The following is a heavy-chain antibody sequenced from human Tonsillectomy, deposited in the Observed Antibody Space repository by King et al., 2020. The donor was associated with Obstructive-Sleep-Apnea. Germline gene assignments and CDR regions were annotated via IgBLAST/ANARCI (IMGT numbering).Heavy chain of an antibody. CDR1: GGSISSSSYY. J-gene: IGHJ2*01. CDR2: IYYSGST. D-gene: IGHD3-3*01. Sequence: QLQESGPGLVKPSETLSLTCTVSGGSISSSSYYWGWIRQPPGKGLEWIGSIYYSGSTYYNPSLKSRVTISVDTSKNQFSLKLSSVTAADTAVYYCAGWSRSHRRRWYFDLWGRGTLVTVSS. V-gene: IGHV4-39*07. CDR3: AGWSRSHRRRWYFDL.